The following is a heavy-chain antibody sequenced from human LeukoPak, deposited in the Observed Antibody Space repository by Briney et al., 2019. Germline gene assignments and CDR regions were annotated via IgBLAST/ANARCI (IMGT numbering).Heavy chain of an antibody. CDR1: GYTFTSYG. V-gene: IGHV1-18*01. CDR3: ARDGVTYYYDSSGRPDY. J-gene: IGHJ4*02. D-gene: IGHD3-22*01. CDR2: ISAYNGNT. Sequence: ASVKVSCKASGYTFTSYGISWVRQAPGQGLEWMGWISAYNGNTNYAQKLQGRVTMTTDTSTSTAYMELRSLRSDDTAVYYCARDGVTYYYDSSGRPDYWGQGTPVTVSS.